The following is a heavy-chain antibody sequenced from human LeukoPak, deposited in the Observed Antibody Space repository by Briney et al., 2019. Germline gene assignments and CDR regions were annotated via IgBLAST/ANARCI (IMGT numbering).Heavy chain of an antibody. CDR2: IWYDGSNK. J-gene: IGHJ4*02. Sequence: PGGSLRLSCAASGFTFSSYAMHWVRQAPGKGLEWVAVIWYDGSNKYYADSVKGRFTISRDNSKNTLYLQMNSLRAEDTAVYYCARDPRPFYIAAASNNVRGVRKIFDYWGQGTLVTVSS. V-gene: IGHV3-33*08. CDR3: ARDPRPFYIAAASNNVRGVRKIFDY. D-gene: IGHD6-13*01. CDR1: GFTFSSYA.